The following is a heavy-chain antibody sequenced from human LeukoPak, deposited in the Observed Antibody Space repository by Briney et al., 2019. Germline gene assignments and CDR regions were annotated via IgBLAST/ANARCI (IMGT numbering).Heavy chain of an antibody. V-gene: IGHV3-21*01. CDR3: ARAVSTDNDY. J-gene: IGHJ4*02. Sequence: GGSLRLSCAASGFTFSSYGMNWVRQAPGKGLEWVSSISSSSSYIYYADSVKGRFTISRDNAKNSLYLQMNSLRAEDTAVYYCARAVSTDNDYWGQGTLVTVSS. CDR2: ISSSSSYI. CDR1: GFTFSSYG. D-gene: IGHD1-26*01.